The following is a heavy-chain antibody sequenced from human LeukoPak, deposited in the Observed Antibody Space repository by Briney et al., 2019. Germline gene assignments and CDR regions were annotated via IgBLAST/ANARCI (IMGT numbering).Heavy chain of an antibody. CDR2: IYTSGST. Sequence: PSETLSLTCTLSSGSLSSSYWSWIRQPAGKGLEWIGRIYTSGSTNYNPSLSSRVTISLDTSKSQFSLKLSSVTAADTAVYYCARNVRSEGPPFYYYYMDVWGKGTTVTVSS. V-gene: IGHV4-4*07. J-gene: IGHJ6*03. CDR3: ARNVRSEGPPFYYYYMDV. CDR1: SGSLSSSY.